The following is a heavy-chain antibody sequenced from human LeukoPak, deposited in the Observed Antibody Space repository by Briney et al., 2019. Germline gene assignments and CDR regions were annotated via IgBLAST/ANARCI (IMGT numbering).Heavy chain of an antibody. Sequence: QSGGSLRLSCAASGFTFSTYAMNWVRQAPGKGPEWISYITILSTTISYSDSVKGRFTISRDNAKSSLYLQMNSLRAEDTAVYYCVRDHFYAFDYWGQGTLVAVSS. V-gene: IGHV3-48*04. CDR3: VRDHFYAFDY. J-gene: IGHJ4*02. D-gene: IGHD2/OR15-2a*01. CDR1: GFTFSTYA. CDR2: ITILSTTI.